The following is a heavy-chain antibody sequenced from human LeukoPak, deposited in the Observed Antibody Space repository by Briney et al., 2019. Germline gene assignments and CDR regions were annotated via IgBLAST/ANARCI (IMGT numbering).Heavy chain of an antibody. J-gene: IGHJ4*02. D-gene: IGHD2-15*01. V-gene: IGHV3-33*01. CDR1: GFTFSSYG. CDR2: IWYDGSNK. CDR3: ARGDPDIVVVVAATNFDY. Sequence: QPGRSLRLSCAASGFTFSSYGIHWVRQAPGKGLEWVAVIWYDGSNKYYADSVKGRFTISRDNSKNTLYLQMNSLRAEDTAVYYCARGDPDIVVVVAATNFDYWGQGTLVTVSS.